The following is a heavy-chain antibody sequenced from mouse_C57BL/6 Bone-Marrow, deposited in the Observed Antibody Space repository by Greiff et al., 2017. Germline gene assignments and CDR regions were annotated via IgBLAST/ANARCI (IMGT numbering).Heavy chain of an antibody. J-gene: IGHJ2*01. CDR1: GFNIKDYY. CDR3: TTWGTTVVASYYFDG. D-gene: IGHD1-1*01. CDR2: IDPEDGDT. Sequence: EVQLQQSGAELVRPGASVKLFCTASGFNIKDYYMHWVKQRPEQGLEWIGRIDPEDGDTEYAPQLQGKATMTADPSSNTAYLQLSSLASEDTAFYYCTTWGTTVVASYYFDGWSQGSTLSGSA. V-gene: IGHV14-1*01.